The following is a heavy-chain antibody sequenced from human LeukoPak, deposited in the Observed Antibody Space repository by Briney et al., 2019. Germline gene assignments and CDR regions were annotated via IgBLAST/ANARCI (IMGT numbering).Heavy chain of an antibody. V-gene: IGHV3-43*02. J-gene: IGHJ4*02. Sequence: SGGSLRLSCAASGFTFDDYAMHCVRQTPGKGLEWVSLISGDGGSTYYADSVKGRFTISRDNSKNSLYLQMNSLRTEDTALYYCAKAYGSGSYLPFGYWGQGTLVTVSS. CDR2: ISGDGGST. D-gene: IGHD3-10*01. CDR3: AKAYGSGSYLPFGY. CDR1: GFTFDDYA.